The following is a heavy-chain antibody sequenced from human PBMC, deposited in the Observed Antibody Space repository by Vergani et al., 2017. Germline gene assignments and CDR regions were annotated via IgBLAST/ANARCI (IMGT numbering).Heavy chain of an antibody. V-gene: IGHV1-46*01. D-gene: IGHD2-15*01. CDR2: INPSGGST. J-gene: IGHJ4*02. CDR3: ARAGSGGVDY. CDR1: GYPFTSYY. Sequence: QVQLVQSGAEVKKPGASVKVSCKASGYPFTSYYMHWVRQAPGQGLEWMGIINPSGGSTSYAQKFQGRVTMTRDTSTSAVYMGLSSLRSEDTAVYYCARAGSGGVDYWGQGTLVTVSS.